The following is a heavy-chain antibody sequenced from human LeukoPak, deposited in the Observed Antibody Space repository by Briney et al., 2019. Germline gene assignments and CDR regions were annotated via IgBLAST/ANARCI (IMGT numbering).Heavy chain of an antibody. D-gene: IGHD2-2*01. CDR2: ISYNGVT. CDR3: VIHGGTSSLISYRWFDP. CDR1: GVSLTRTCYY. Sequence: PSETVSLTCTVSGVSLTRTCYYWGWIRQAPGQGLDWIGSISYNGVTYVNPSIESRVTISADTSRTQVYLKLTSVTAADTGFYYRVIHGGTSSLISYRWFDPWGQGKLVTVSS. V-gene: IGHV4-39*01. J-gene: IGHJ5*02.